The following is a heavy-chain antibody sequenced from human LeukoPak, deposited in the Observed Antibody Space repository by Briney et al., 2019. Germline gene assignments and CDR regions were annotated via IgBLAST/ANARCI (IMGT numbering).Heavy chain of an antibody. J-gene: IGHJ4*02. V-gene: IGHV3-23*01. D-gene: IGHD3-22*01. Sequence: GGSLRLSCAASGFTFSSYSMNWVRQAPGKGLEWVSAISGSGGSTYYADSVKGRFTISRDNSKNTLYLQMNSLRAEDTAVYYCAKLPPPRAKIGYFDYWGQGTLVTVSS. CDR1: GFTFSSYS. CDR2: ISGSGGST. CDR3: AKLPPPRAKIGYFDY.